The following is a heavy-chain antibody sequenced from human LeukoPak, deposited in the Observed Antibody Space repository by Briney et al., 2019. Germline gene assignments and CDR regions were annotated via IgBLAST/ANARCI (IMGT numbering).Heavy chain of an antibody. CDR2: INPNSGGT. CDR1: GYTFTGYY. J-gene: IGHJ1*01. V-gene: IGHV1-2*02. CDR3: ASEPHDYYDSSGCYYEYFQH. Sequence: ASVKVSCKASGYTFTGYYMHWVRQAPGQGLEWMGWINPNSGGTNYAQKFQGRVTMTRDTSISTAYMELSRLRSDDTAVYYCASEPHDYYDSSGCYYEYFQHWGQGTLVTVSS. D-gene: IGHD3-22*01.